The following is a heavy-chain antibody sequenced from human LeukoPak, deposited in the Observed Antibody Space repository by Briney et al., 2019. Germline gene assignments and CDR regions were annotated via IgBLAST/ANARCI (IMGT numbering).Heavy chain of an antibody. D-gene: IGHD6-19*01. CDR2: LSYDGSNK. CDR1: GFTVSSNY. J-gene: IGHJ4*02. Sequence: GGSLRLSCAASGFTVSSNYMSWVRQAPGKGLEWVAVLSYDGSNKYYADSVKGRFTISRDNSKNTLYLQMNSLRAEDTAVYYCAKFFSGKYRSGGNYWGQGTLVTVSS. CDR3: AKFFSGKYRSGGNY. V-gene: IGHV3-30*18.